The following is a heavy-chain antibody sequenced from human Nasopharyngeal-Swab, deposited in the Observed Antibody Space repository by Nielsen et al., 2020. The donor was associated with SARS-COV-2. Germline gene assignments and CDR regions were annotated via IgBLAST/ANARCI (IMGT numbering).Heavy chain of an antibody. V-gene: IGHV3-21*01. J-gene: IGHJ6*02. Sequence: GGSLRLSCAASGFTFSSYAMSWVRQAPGKGLEWVSSISSSSSYIYYADSVKGRFTISRDNAKNSLYLQMNSLRAEDTAVYYCARAGGAYCGGDCYYYYGMDVWGQGTTVTVSS. CDR1: GFTFSSYA. CDR3: ARAGGAYCGGDCYYYYGMDV. D-gene: IGHD2-21*02. CDR2: ISSSSSYI.